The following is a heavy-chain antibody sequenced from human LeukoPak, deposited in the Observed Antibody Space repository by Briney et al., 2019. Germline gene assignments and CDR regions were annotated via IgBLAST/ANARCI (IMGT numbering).Heavy chain of an antibody. D-gene: IGHD6-19*01. CDR3: ARDFSSGWSGGFDY. V-gene: IGHV4-39*07. CDR1: GGSISSSSYY. Sequence: SETLSLTCTVSGGSISSSSYYWGWIRQPPGKGLEWIGSIYYSGSTYYNPSLKSRVTISVDTSKNQFSLKLSSVTAADTAVYYCARDFSSGWSGGFDYWGQGTLVTASS. CDR2: IYYSGST. J-gene: IGHJ4*02.